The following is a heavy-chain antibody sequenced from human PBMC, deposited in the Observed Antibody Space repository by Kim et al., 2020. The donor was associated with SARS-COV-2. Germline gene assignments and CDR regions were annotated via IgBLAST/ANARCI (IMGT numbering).Heavy chain of an antibody. D-gene: IGHD6-19*01. CDR2: IYYSGST. Sequence: SETLSLTCTVSGGSISSGGYYWSWIRQRPGKGLEWIGYIYYSGSTYYNPSLKSRVTISVDTSKNQFSLKLSSVTAADTAVYYCARGRAGSEYFQHWGQGTLVTVSS. CDR1: GGSISSGGYY. V-gene: IGHV4-31*03. CDR3: ARGRAGSEYFQH. J-gene: IGHJ1*01.